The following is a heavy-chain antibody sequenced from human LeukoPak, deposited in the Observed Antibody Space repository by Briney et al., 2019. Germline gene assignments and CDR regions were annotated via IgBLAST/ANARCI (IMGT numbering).Heavy chain of an antibody. D-gene: IGHD3-3*01. Sequence: ASVKVSCKASGYTFTGYYMHWVRQAPGQGLEWMGRINPNSGGTTYAQKFQGRVTMTRDTSISTAYMELSRLRSDDTAVYYCARGFTIFGDFDYWGQGTLVTVSS. J-gene: IGHJ4*02. CDR1: GYTFTGYY. V-gene: IGHV1-2*06. CDR2: INPNSGGT. CDR3: ARGFTIFGDFDY.